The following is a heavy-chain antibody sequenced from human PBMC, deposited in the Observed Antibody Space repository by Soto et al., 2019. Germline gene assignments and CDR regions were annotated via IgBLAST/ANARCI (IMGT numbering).Heavy chain of an antibody. Sequence: SETMSLTCTVSCDTISSSTCFWGWVRQPPGKGLEWIGSIYYSGSTYYNPSLKSRVTISVDTSKNHFSLKLSSVTAADTAVYYCARHLGEGYFDYWGQGTLVTVSS. CDR3: ARHLGEGYFDY. CDR1: CDTISSSTCF. CDR2: IYYSGST. V-gene: IGHV4-39*01. J-gene: IGHJ4*02.